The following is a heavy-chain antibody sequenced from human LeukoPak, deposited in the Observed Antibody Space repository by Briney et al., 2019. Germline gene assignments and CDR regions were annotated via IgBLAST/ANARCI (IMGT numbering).Heavy chain of an antibody. CDR1: GFTFSSYG. D-gene: IGHD5-24*01. V-gene: IGHV3-30*18. CDR2: ISYDGSNK. Sequence: GGSLRLSCAASGFTFSSYGMHWVRQAPGKGLEWVAVISYDGSNKYHADSVKGRFTISRDNSKNTPYLQMTSLRAEDTAVYYCAKDEKSVFSRWLPSPIPHWGQGTLVTVSS. CDR3: AKDEKSVFSRWLPSPIPH. J-gene: IGHJ1*01.